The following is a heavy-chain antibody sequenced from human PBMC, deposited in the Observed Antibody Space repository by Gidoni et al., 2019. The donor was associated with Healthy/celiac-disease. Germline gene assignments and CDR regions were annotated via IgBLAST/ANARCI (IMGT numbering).Heavy chain of an antibody. V-gene: IGHV1-24*01. CDR3: ATLPWLQPYYYYYGMDV. D-gene: IGHD5-12*01. Sequence: QVQLVQSGAEVKKPGASVKVSCKVSGYTLTEFSMHWVRQAPGKGLEWMGGFDPEDGETIYAQKFEGRVTMTEDTSTDTAYMELSSLRSEDTAVYYCATLPWLQPYYYYYGMDVWGQGTTVTVSS. CDR2: FDPEDGET. CDR1: GYTLTEFS. J-gene: IGHJ6*02.